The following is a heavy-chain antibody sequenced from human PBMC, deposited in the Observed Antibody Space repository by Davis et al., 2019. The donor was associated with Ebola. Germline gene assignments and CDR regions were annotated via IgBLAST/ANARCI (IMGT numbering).Heavy chain of an antibody. Sequence: PGGSLRLSCAASGFTFSSYAMSWVRQAPGKGLEWVSGISGRSGSTHYADSVKGRFTISRDNSKNTLYLQMNSLRAEDTAVYYCAKDLVVVPAATFDYWGQGTLVTVSS. CDR2: ISGRSGST. V-gene: IGHV3-23*01. CDR3: AKDLVVVPAATFDY. CDR1: GFTFSSYA. D-gene: IGHD2-2*01. J-gene: IGHJ4*02.